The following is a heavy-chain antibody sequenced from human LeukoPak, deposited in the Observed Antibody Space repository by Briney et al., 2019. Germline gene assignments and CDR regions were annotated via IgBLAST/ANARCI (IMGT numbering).Heavy chain of an antibody. D-gene: IGHD7-27*01. Sequence: GGSLRLSCAASGFTVSSIYMSWVRQAPGKGLEWVSVLYSGGATYYADSVKGRFTISRDNSKNTLYLEMNSLRAEDTAVYYCARGGTKWGSIDYWGQGTLVTVSS. CDR2: LYSGGAT. J-gene: IGHJ4*02. V-gene: IGHV3-53*01. CDR1: GFTVSSIY. CDR3: ARGGTKWGSIDY.